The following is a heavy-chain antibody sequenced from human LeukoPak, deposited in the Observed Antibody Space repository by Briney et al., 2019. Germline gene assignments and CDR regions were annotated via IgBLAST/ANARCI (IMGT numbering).Heavy chain of an antibody. V-gene: IGHV4-38-2*02. CDR3: ARAFRGIFGVFEAFDI. CDR1: GYSLSSGYY. D-gene: IGHD3-3*01. Sequence: SSETLSLTCTVSGYSLSSGYYWGWIRQPPGKGLEWIGIIYYCGRTDYNPSLKSRVTISEDTSKNQFSLKLSSVTAADTAVYYCARAFRGIFGVFEAFDIWGQGTMVTVSS. J-gene: IGHJ3*02. CDR2: IYYCGRT.